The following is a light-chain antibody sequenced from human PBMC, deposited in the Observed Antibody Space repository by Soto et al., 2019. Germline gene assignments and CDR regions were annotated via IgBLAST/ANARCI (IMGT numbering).Light chain of an antibody. Sequence: QSALTQPASVSGSPGQSITISCTGTSGDVGGYNFVSWYQQHPGKAPKLIIYEVSNRPSGVSNRFSGSKSGNSASLTISGLQPEDEADYYCSSYTNTSPLVLFGVGTKLTVL. V-gene: IGLV2-14*01. CDR3: SSYTNTSPLVL. CDR2: EVS. J-gene: IGLJ2*01. CDR1: SGDVGGYNF.